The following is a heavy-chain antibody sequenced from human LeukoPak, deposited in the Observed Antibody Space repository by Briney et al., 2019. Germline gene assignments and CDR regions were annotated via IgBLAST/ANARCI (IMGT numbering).Heavy chain of an antibody. J-gene: IGHJ6*02. CDR2: ISSSSSYI. CDR1: GFTFSSYS. Sequence: GGSLRLSCAASGFTFSSYSMNWVRQAPGKGLEWVSSISSSSSYIYYADSVKGRFTISRDNDKNSLYLQMNTLRAEDTAVYYCARDGRDTAMVRAWYYGMDVWGQGTTVTVSS. CDR3: ARDGRDTAMVRAWYYGMDV. D-gene: IGHD5-18*01. V-gene: IGHV3-21*01.